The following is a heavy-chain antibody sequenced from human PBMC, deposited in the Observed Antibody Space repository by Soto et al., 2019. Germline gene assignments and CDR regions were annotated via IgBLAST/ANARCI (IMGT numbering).Heavy chain of an antibody. CDR2: ISAYNGNT. D-gene: IGHD3-22*01. V-gene: IGHV1-18*03. Sequence: ASVKVSCKASGYTFTSYGISWVRQAPGQGLEWMGWISAYNGNTNYAQKLQGRVTMTTDTSTSTAYMELRSLRSDDMAVYYCAHYDSSGYIGAFDIWGQGTMVTVSS. CDR1: GYTFTSYG. CDR3: AHYDSSGYIGAFDI. J-gene: IGHJ3*02.